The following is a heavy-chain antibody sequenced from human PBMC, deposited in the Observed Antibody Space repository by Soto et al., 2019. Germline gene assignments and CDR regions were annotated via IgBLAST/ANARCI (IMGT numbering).Heavy chain of an antibody. V-gene: IGHV4-34*01. CDR3: ARGSVGAVAGTGGEYYYYMDV. Sequence: ETLSLTCAVYGGSFGGYYWSWIRQPPGKGLEWIGEINHSGSTNYNPSLKSRVTISVDTSKNQFSLKLSSVTAADTAVYYCARGSVGAVAGTGGEYYYYMDVWGKGTTVTVSS. D-gene: IGHD6-19*01. CDR1: GGSFGGYY. J-gene: IGHJ6*03. CDR2: INHSGST.